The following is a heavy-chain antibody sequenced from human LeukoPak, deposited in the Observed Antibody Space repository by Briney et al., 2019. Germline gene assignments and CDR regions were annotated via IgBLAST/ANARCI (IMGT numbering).Heavy chain of an antibody. CDR1: GGSIDITNY. D-gene: IGHD2/OR15-2a*01. J-gene: IGHJ4*02. CDR3: TRENRPFCPFAY. CDR2: ISHSGTT. V-gene: IGHV4-4*02. Sequence: PSETLSPTCGVSGGSIDITNYRSWVRQAPGKGLEWIGEISHSGTTNYNPSLRSRVTMFLDRANNQFSLSLTSVTAADSAVYYCTRENRPFCPFAYWGQGVLVTVSS.